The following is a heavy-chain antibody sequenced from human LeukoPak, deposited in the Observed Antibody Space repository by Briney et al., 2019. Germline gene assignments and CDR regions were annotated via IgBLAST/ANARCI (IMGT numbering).Heavy chain of an antibody. Sequence: SETLSLTCTVSGGSISSSSYYWGWIRQPPGKGLEWIGSIYYSGSTYYNPSLKSRVTISVDTSENQFSLKLSSVTAADTAVYYCARVPLSSSSGYFDYWGQGTLVTVSS. CDR3: ARVPLSSSSGYFDY. V-gene: IGHV4-39*07. CDR1: GGSISSSSYY. D-gene: IGHD6-6*01. CDR2: IYYSGST. J-gene: IGHJ4*02.